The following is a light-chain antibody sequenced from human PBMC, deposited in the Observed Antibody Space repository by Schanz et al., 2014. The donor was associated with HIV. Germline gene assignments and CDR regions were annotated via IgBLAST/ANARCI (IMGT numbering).Light chain of an antibody. CDR2: GAF. J-gene: IGKJ4*01. CDR3: QQRSSWPRLT. V-gene: IGKV3-15*01. Sequence: EIVMTQSPATLYVSPGEGATLSCRASQSISNNLAWYQHKPGQAPRLLIYGAFTRATGIPARFSGSGSGTDFTLTISSLEPEDFAIYYCQQRSSWPRLTFGGGTKVEIK. CDR1: QSISNN.